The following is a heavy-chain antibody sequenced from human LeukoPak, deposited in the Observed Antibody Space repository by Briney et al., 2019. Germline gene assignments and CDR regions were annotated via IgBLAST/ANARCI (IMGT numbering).Heavy chain of an antibody. J-gene: IGHJ4*02. CDR3: ARAATHYYDSSGNLDY. D-gene: IGHD3-22*01. CDR1: GYTFTSYY. Sequence: ASVKVSCKASGYTFTSYYINWVRQATGQGLEWMGWMNPNSGNTGYAQKFQGRVTITRHTSISTAYMELSSLRSEDTAVYYCARAATHYYDSSGNLDYWGQGTLVTVSS. CDR2: MNPNSGNT. V-gene: IGHV1-8*03.